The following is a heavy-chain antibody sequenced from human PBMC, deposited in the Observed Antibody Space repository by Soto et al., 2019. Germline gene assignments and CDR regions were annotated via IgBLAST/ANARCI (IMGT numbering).Heavy chain of an antibody. Sequence: GSLRLSCAASGFTFSNYAMSWFRQAPGKGLEWVSAISGSAINTYYADSVRGRFTISRDNSKNTLYLQMNHLRAEDTAVYSCAKGQGYYYDASGYTFDYWGQGTLVTVSS. D-gene: IGHD3-22*01. V-gene: IGHV3-23*01. CDR1: GFTFSNYA. CDR3: AKGQGYYYDASGYTFDY. J-gene: IGHJ4*02. CDR2: ISGSAINT.